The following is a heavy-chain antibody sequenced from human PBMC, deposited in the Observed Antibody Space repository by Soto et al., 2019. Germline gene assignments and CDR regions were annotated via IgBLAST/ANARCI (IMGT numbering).Heavy chain of an antibody. J-gene: IGHJ5*02. CDR1: GDSSNRGSYS. CDR3: ASCSPNSSYYDFWSGDSALDP. V-gene: IGHV4-30-2*01. D-gene: IGHD3-3*01. CDR2: IYHSGST. Sequence: LQTMSLTCGVSGDSSNRGSYSRSWIRQPPGKGLEWIWYIYHSGSTYYNSSLKSRVTISVDRSKNQFSLKLSSVTAADTAVYECASCSPNSSYYDFWSGDSALDPWGQGTVVTVSS.